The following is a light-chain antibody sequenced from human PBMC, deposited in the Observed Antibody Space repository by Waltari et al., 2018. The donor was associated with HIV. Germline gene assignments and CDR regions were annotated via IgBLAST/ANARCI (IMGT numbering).Light chain of an antibody. Sequence: QSALTQPASVSGSPGQSITISCPGTSRDVGGYNYFSWFQQHPGKAPQLMIYEVSNRPSGVSNRFSGSKSGNTASLTISGLQAEDEADYYCSSYTSSSTLVFGTGTKVTVL. V-gene: IGLV2-14*01. CDR2: EVS. CDR3: SSYTSSSTLV. CDR1: SRDVGGYNY. J-gene: IGLJ1*01.